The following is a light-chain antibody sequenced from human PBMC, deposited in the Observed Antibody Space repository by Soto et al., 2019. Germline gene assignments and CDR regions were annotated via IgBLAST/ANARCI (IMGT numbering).Light chain of an antibody. Sequence: DIQMTQSPSSLSASVGDRVTITCRASQGISNYLAWYQQRPGEVPNLLIYATSTLPSGVPSRFSGSGSGTEFTLTSSSLQPEDVATYYCRNYYTAPEAFGQGTKVEIK. J-gene: IGKJ1*01. CDR3: RNYYTAPEA. CDR2: ATS. V-gene: IGKV1-27*01. CDR1: QGISNY.